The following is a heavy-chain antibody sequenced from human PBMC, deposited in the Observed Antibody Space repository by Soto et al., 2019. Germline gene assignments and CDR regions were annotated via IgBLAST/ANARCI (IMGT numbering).Heavy chain of an antibody. V-gene: IGHV1-69*06. D-gene: IGHD3-22*01. CDR3: ASPHYYDSSGYDYDRTVYYYGMDV. CDR2: IIPAFGTA. CDR1: GGTFSSFA. J-gene: IGHJ6*02. Sequence: QVQLVQSGAEVKKPGSSVKVSCKASGGTFSSFAISWVRQAPGQGLVWMGAIIPAFGTANYAQKFQGRVTIIADKSTSTAYMELRSLRSEDTAVYYCASPHYYDSSGYDYDRTVYYYGMDVWGQGTTVTVSS.